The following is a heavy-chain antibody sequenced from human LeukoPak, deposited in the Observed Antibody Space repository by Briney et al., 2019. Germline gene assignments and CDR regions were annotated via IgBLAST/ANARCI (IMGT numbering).Heavy chain of an antibody. Sequence: PGGSLRLSCAAAGFTFSDYCMTRVRQFPGQGLEWVANIKQDGSDSYYVDSVKGRFTISRDNAKQSLYLGMDSLRVEDTAVYYCARVGAWDLQRVFDPWGQGTLVTVSS. CDR1: GFTFSDYC. V-gene: IGHV3-7*01. D-gene: IGHD1-26*01. CDR2: IKQDGSDS. CDR3: ARVGAWDLQRVFDP. J-gene: IGHJ5*02.